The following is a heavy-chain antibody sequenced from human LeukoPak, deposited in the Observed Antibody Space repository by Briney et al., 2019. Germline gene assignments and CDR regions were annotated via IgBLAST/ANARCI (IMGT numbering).Heavy chain of an antibody. J-gene: IGHJ4*02. CDR1: RFTFSSYG. V-gene: IGHV3-30*18. CDR3: AKDAFDY. CDR2: ISYDGSNK. Sequence: GGSLRLSCAASRFTFSSYGLHWVRQAQGKGLEWVAVISYDGSNKYYADSVKGRFTISRDNSKNTLYLQMNSLRAEDTAVYYCAKDAFDYWGQGALVTVSS.